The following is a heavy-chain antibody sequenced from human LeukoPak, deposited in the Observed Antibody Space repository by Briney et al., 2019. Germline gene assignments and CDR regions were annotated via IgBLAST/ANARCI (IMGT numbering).Heavy chain of an antibody. CDR2: ISWNSGSI. V-gene: IGHV3-9*03. CDR3: AKDISRFLEWLSLDY. CDR1: GFTFDDYA. Sequence: GRPLRLSCAASGFTFDDYAMHWVRQAPGKGLEWVSGISWNSGSIAYADSVKGRFTISRDNAKNSLYLQMNSLRAEDMALYYCAKDISRFLEWLSLDYWGQGTLVTVSS. J-gene: IGHJ4*02. D-gene: IGHD3-3*01.